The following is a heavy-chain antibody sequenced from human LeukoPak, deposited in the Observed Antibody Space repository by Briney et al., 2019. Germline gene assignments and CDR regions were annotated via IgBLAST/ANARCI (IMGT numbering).Heavy chain of an antibody. V-gene: IGHV1-18*01. D-gene: IGHD1-26*01. Sequence: ASLKVSCKASGYTFTSYGISWVRQAPGQGLEWMGWISAYNGNTNYAQKLQGRVTMTTDTSTSTAYMELRSLRSDDTAVYYCARGLPTDPAYSGSYYLDAFDIWGQGTMVTVSS. J-gene: IGHJ3*02. CDR3: ARGLPTDPAYSGSYYLDAFDI. CDR2: ISAYNGNT. CDR1: GYTFTSYG.